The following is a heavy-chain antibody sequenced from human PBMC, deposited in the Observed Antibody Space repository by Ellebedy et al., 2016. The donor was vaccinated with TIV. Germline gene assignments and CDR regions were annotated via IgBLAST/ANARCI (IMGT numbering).Heavy chain of an antibody. D-gene: IGHD1-26*01. J-gene: IGHJ4*02. V-gene: IGHV3-11*04. Sequence: GGSLRLSXAASGFTFSDFYMSWIRQAPGQGLGWVSYISGSGSTIYYADSVKGRFTISRDNAKNSLYLQMNSLRAEDTAVYYCVRDKIVGATIFDYWGQGTLVTVSS. CDR1: GFTFSDFY. CDR3: VRDKIVGATIFDY. CDR2: ISGSGSTI.